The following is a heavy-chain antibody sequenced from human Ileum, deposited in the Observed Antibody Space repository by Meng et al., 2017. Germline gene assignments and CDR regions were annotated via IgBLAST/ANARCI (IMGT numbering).Heavy chain of an antibody. V-gene: IGHV3-30-3*01. CDR1: GFTFSTYD. D-gene: IGHD3-22*01. J-gene: IGHJ4*02. CDR3: AAIISMKVD. CDR2: IAYDGSNK. Sequence: QVQLVESGGGVVQPGRSLRLSCAASGFTFSTYDLHCVRQAPGKGLEGVALIAYDGSNKYYADSVKGRFIISRDNSKSTLYLQMNSLRVEDTAVYYCAAIISMKVDWGQGTLVTVSS.